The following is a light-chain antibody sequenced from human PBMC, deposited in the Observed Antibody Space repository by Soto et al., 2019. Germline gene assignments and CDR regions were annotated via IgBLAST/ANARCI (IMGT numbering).Light chain of an antibody. V-gene: IGKV3D-15*01. Sequence: EIVMTQSPATLSVSPGERATLYCRASQSVSSNLAWYQQKPGQAPSLLIYDISARATGLPTRFSGSGSGTEFTLTISSLQSEDFAVYYCQQRSNWPLTFGGGTKVDIK. CDR1: QSVSSN. CDR2: DIS. J-gene: IGKJ4*01. CDR3: QQRSNWPLT.